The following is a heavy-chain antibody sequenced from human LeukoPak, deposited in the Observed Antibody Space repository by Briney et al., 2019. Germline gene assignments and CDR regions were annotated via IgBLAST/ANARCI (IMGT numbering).Heavy chain of an antibody. J-gene: IGHJ5*02. Sequence: SETLSLTCTVSGGSISTSYWNWIRQPPGQRLEWIGYISHSGSTNYNPSLKGRVTISVDMSKNQFSLKLRSVTAADTAVYYCARDSMYATNWYDPWGQGTLFTVSS. D-gene: IGHD2-8*01. CDR2: ISHSGST. V-gene: IGHV4-59*01. CDR3: ARDSMYATNWYDP. CDR1: GGSISTSY.